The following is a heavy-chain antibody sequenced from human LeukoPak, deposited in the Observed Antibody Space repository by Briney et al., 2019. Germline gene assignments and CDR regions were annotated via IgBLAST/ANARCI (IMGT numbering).Heavy chain of an antibody. J-gene: IGHJ6*03. V-gene: IGHV4-38-2*02. D-gene: IGHD1-26*01. CDR2: IYHSGST. CDR3: ARNPGLTASGSGSYYYMDV. CDR1: GYSISSGYY. Sequence: SETLSLTCTVSGYSISSGYYWGWIRQPPGKGLEWIGSIYHSGSTYYSPSLKSRVTISVDTSKNQFSLKLSSVTAADTAVYYCARNPGLTASGSGSYYYMDVWGKGTTVTVSS.